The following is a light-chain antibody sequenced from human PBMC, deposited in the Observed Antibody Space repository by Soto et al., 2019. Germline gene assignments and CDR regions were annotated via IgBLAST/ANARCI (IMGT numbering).Light chain of an antibody. V-gene: IGKV1-17*01. CDR1: QGIRND. CDR2: GAS. J-gene: IGKJ4*01. CDR3: LQLNTYPLT. Sequence: DIQMTQSPSSLSASVGDRVTITCRASQGIRNDVGWYQQKPGKTPKRLIYGASNLGSGVPSRFSGSGSWTEFTLTISSLQPEDFATYYCLQLNTYPLTFGGGPKVEIK.